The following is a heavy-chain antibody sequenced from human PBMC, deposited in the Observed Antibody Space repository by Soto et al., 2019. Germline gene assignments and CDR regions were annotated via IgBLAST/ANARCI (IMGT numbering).Heavy chain of an antibody. Sequence: QVTLKESGPVLVKPTETLTLTCTVSGFSLSNTRMGVSWIRQPPGKALEWLAHIFSNDEKSYSTSLKSRLTISKDTSKSQVVLSLTNTDPMDTATYYCTRIEKASATYTWGQGTLVTVSS. J-gene: IGHJ5*02. CDR2: IFSNDEK. D-gene: IGHD3-10*01. CDR3: TRIEKASATYT. CDR1: GFSLSNTRMG. V-gene: IGHV2-26*01.